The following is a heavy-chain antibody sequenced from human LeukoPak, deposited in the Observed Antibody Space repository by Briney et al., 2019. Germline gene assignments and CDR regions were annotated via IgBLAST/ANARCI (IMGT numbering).Heavy chain of an antibody. Sequence: GGSLRLSCAASGFTFSSYTMHWVRQAPGKGLEWVSSISSSSSYIYYADSVKGRFTISRDNAKNSLYLQMNSLRAEDTAVYYCARDRLWFGELLYGNFDYWGQGTLVTVSS. CDR1: GFTFSSYT. CDR3: ARDRLWFGELLYGNFDY. D-gene: IGHD3-10*01. J-gene: IGHJ4*02. CDR2: ISSSSSYI. V-gene: IGHV3-21*01.